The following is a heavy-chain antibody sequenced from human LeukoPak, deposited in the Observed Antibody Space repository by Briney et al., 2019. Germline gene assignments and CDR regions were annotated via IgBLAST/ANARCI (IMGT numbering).Heavy chain of an antibody. CDR1: GFTLSSDW. J-gene: IGHJ4*02. CDR2: IKQDGREK. D-gene: IGHD3-10*01. V-gene: IGHV3-7*01. CDR3: AGTPILFGELLFHFDY. Sequence: GGSLRLSCAASGFTLSSDWMSWVRQAPGKGLEWVDNIKQDGREKSYVDSVKGRFTISRDNAKHSLYLQISSLRAEDTAVYYCAGTPILFGELLFHFDYWGQGTLVTVSS.